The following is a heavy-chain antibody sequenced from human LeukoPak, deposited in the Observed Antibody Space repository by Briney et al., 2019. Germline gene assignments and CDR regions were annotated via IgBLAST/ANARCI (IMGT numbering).Heavy chain of an antibody. CDR3: ARAHYYDSSAYLDY. CDR1: GFTFSSYG. J-gene: IGHJ4*02. Sequence: GGSLRLSCAASGFTFSSYGMHWVRQAPGKGLEWVAVIWYDGSNKYYADSVKGRFTISRDNSKNTLYLQMNSLRAEDTAVYYCARAHYYDSSAYLDYWGQGTLVTVSS. CDR2: IWYDGSNK. D-gene: IGHD3-22*01. V-gene: IGHV3-33*01.